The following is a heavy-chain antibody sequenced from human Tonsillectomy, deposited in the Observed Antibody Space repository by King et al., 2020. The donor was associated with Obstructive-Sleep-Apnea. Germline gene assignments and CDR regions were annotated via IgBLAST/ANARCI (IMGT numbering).Heavy chain of an antibody. Sequence: VQLVESGAEVKKPGASVKVSCKASGYTFSNYDINWVRQATGQGLEWMGWMNPKSGNTGYAQKFQGRVTMTRDTSTSTAYMELSSLRSEDSAVYFFARAKSLGPMERETPGWWFDPWGQGTLVTVAS. J-gene: IGHJ5*02. CDR2: MNPKSGNT. CDR3: ARAKSLGPMERETPGWWFDP. CDR1: GYTFSNYD. D-gene: IGHD1-1*01. V-gene: IGHV1-8*01.